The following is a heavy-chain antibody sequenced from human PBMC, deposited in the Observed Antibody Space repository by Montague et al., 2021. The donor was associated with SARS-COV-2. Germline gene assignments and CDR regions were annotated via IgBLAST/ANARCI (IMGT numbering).Heavy chain of an antibody. CDR1: GGCISSSSEN. V-gene: IGHV4-39*01. J-gene: IGHJ3*02. D-gene: IGHD3-22*01. CDR3: ASPTYYYDSSGSDAFDI. Sequence: SETLSLTCTVYGGCISSSSENWRWSSQPPGKWLEWIGSIYYSGSTYYNPSLKSRVTISVDTSKNQFSLKLSSVTAADTAVYYCASPTYYYDSSGSDAFDIWGQGTMVTVSS. CDR2: IYYSGST.